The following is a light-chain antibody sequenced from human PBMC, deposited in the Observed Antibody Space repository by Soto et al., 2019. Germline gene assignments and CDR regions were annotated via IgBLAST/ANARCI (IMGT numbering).Light chain of an antibody. Sequence: QSVLTQPASVSGSPGQSITISCTGTSSDVGGYNYVSWYQQHPGKAPKLMIYEVSNRPSGVSNRFSGSKSGNTASLIISGLKAEDEADYYCSSYTSSSTPGVVFGGGTKLTVL. CDR2: EVS. CDR1: SSDVGGYNY. V-gene: IGLV2-14*01. CDR3: SSYTSSSTPGVV. J-gene: IGLJ2*01.